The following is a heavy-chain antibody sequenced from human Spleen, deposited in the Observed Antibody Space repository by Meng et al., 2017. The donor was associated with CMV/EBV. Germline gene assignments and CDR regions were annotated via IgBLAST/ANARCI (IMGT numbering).Heavy chain of an antibody. V-gene: IGHV3-30*02. CDR2: IRYDGSNK. Sequence: GGSLRLSCAASGFTFNGYGMHWVRQSPGKGLEWVAFIRYDGSNKHYADSVKGRFTISRDNSKDTVYLQMNSLRAEDTAVYYCAKAHFDFWSAGEVDYWGQGTLVTVSS. J-gene: IGHJ4*02. D-gene: IGHD3-3*01. CDR1: GFTFNGYG. CDR3: AKAHFDFWSAGEVDY.